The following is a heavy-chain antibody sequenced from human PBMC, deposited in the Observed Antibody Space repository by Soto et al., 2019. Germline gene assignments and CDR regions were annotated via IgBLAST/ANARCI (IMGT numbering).Heavy chain of an antibody. CDR1: GGTFSRYA. Sequence: SGKVSCKASGGTFSRYAISWVRQAPGQGLEWMGGIIPIFGTANYAQKFQGRVTITADESTSTAYMELSSLRSEDTAVYYCARSGFPGIAAYWGQGTLVPVSS. J-gene: IGHJ4*02. CDR3: ARSGFPGIAAY. CDR2: IIPIFGTA. D-gene: IGHD6-13*01. V-gene: IGHV1-69*13.